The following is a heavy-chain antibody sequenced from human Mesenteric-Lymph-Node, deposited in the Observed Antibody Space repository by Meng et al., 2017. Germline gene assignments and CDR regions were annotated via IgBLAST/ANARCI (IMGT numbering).Heavy chain of an antibody. J-gene: IGHJ4*02. CDR1: GGSISSFYW. V-gene: IGHV4-4*02. CDR3: ARGGYYSFDY. Sequence: QGQLQASGPGPVKPSQTLSLTCAVSGGSISSFYWWTWVRQSPGKGLEWIGEIYHSGSTNYNPSLKSRVTISVDKSKNQFSLKLTSVTAADTAVYYCARGGYYSFDYWGQGTLVTVSS. CDR2: IYHSGST. D-gene: IGHD5-18*01.